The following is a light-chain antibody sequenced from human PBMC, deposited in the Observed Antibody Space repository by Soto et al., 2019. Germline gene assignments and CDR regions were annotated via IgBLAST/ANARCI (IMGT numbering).Light chain of an antibody. CDR1: QSVSSY. CDR2: DAS. CDR3: QLRRNGPLT. J-gene: IGKJ1*01. V-gene: IGKV3-11*01. Sequence: EIVLTQSPATLSLSPGERATLSCSASQSVSSYFAWYQHKPGQAPRLLIYDASKGVTGIPARFSGSGSGAEFILTISGLEPEVFGVYYCQLRRNGPLTLGPGNKVDMK.